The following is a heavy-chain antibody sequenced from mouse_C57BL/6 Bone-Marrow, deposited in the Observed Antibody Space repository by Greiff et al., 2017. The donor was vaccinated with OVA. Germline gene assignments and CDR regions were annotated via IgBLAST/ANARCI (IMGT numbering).Heavy chain of an antibody. D-gene: IGHD2-4*01. J-gene: IGHJ3*01. CDR3: ARAHSYYDYDVGFAY. CDR1: GYTFTDYN. CDR2: INPNNGGT. V-gene: IGHV1-18*01. Sequence: VQLQQSGPELVKPGASVKIPCKASGYTFTDYNMDWVKQSHGKILEWIGDINPNNGGTTYNQKFKGKATLTVDKSSSTAYMELRRLTSEDTAVYYCARAHSYYDYDVGFAYWGQGTLVTVSA.